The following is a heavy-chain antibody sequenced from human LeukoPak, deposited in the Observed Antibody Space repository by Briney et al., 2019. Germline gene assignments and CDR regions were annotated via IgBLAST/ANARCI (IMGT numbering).Heavy chain of an antibody. V-gene: IGHV3-30-3*01. Sequence: GGSLRLSCAASGFTFSSYAMHWVRQAPGEGLGWVSVISYDGSNKYYADSVKGRFTISRDNSKNTLYLQMNSLRAEDTAVYYCARDPLLVGATPEVYWGQGTLVTVSS. CDR1: GFTFSSYA. D-gene: IGHD1-26*01. CDR3: ARDPLLVGATPEVY. J-gene: IGHJ4*02. CDR2: ISYDGSNK.